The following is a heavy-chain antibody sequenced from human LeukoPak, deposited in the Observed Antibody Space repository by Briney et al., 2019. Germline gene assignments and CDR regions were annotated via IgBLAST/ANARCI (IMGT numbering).Heavy chain of an antibody. V-gene: IGHV1-69*01. CDR2: IIPIFGTA. Sequence: SVKVTCKASGGTFSSYAISWVRQAHGQGLEWMGGIIPIFGTANYAQKFQGRVTITADESTSTAYMELSSLRSEDTAVYYCVRGRYSYEIPLEFDYWGQGTLVTVSS. J-gene: IGHJ4*02. CDR3: VRGRYSYEIPLEFDY. CDR1: GGTFSSYA. D-gene: IGHD5-18*01.